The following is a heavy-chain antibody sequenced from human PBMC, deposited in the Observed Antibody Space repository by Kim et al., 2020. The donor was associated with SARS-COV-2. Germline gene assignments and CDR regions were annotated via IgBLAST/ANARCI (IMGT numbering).Heavy chain of an antibody. CDR2: ISAYNGNT. CDR1: GYTFTSYG. J-gene: IGHJ6*02. D-gene: IGHD2-21*02. Sequence: ASVKVSCKASGYTFTSYGISWVRQAPGQGLEWMGWISAYNGNTNYAQKLQGRVTMTTDTSTSTAYMELRSLRSDDTAVYYCARQVSGGDVHSWEYYNGMDVWGQGTPVTVSS. CDR3: ARQVSGGDVHSWEYYNGMDV. V-gene: IGHV1-18*04.